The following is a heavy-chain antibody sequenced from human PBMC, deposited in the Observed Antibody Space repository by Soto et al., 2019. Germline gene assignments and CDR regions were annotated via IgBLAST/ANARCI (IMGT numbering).Heavy chain of an antibody. J-gene: IGHJ6*02. V-gene: IGHV3-23*01. D-gene: IGHD2-2*01. Sequence: EAQLLESGGGLVQPGGSLRLSCAASGFTFSNYAMNWVRQAPGKGLEWVSGISDNGGSTYYTDSVKGRFTISRDNPKTTLYLQMNSLRAEDTAVYYCASGYCGSSSCLRMDVWGQGTTVTVSS. CDR2: ISDNGGST. CDR1: GFTFSNYA. CDR3: ASGYCGSSSCLRMDV.